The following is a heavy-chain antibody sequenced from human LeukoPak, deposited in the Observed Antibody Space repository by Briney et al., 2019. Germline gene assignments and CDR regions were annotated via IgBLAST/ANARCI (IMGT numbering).Heavy chain of an antibody. CDR1: GFTLSSYA. CDR2: ISASGGST. J-gene: IGHJ6*03. V-gene: IGHV3-23*01. D-gene: IGHD3-10*01. Sequence: GGSLRLSRAASGFTLSSYAMSWDSQAPGKGLEWVSSISASGGSTNYADSVKGRFTISRDNSKNTVYLQMNSLRAEDTAVYYCAKVMKGSERLTMVRGVIIKTAGLYYMDVWGKGTTVTVSS. CDR3: AKVMKGSERLTMVRGVIIKTAGLYYMDV.